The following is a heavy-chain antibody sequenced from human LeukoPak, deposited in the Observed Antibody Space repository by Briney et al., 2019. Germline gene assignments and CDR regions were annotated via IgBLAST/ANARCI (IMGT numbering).Heavy chain of an antibody. Sequence: GGSLRLSCAASAFTFRRYSFNWVRQAPGKGLEWVSTISSGSDYIYYADSVRGRFTISRDNAENSLYLQMNSLRAEDTAVYYCTRDLSLAAPQGFDYWGQGTLVTVSS. CDR2: ISSGSDYI. V-gene: IGHV3-21*01. J-gene: IGHJ4*02. CDR1: AFTFRRYS. CDR3: TRDLSLAAPQGFDY. D-gene: IGHD6-6*01.